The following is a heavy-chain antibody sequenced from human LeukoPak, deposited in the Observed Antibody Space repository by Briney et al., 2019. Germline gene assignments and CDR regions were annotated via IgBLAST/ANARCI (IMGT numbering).Heavy chain of an antibody. CDR3: AKVLMVYSSFDY. Sequence: GGSLRLSCAASGFTFSSYWMSWVRQAPGKGLEWVANIKQDGSEKYYVDSVKGRFTISRDNSKNTLYLQMNSLRAEDTAVYYCAKVLMVYSSFDYWGQGTLVTVSS. CDR1: GFTFSSYW. CDR2: IKQDGSEK. J-gene: IGHJ4*02. D-gene: IGHD2-8*01. V-gene: IGHV3-7*03.